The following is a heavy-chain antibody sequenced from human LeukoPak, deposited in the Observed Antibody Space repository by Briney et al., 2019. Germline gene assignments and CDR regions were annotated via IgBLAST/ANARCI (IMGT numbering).Heavy chain of an antibody. V-gene: IGHV3-23*01. CDR3: ARDGGSTVTTYDAGYFDY. D-gene: IGHD4-17*01. J-gene: IGHJ4*02. CDR2: ISGSGGST. CDR1: GFTFSSYA. Sequence: GGSLRLSCAASGFTFSSYATSWVRQAPGKGLEWVSAISGSGGSTYYADSVKGRFTISRDNSKNTLYPQMNSLRAEDTAVYYCARDGGSTVTTYDAGYFDYWGQGTLVTVSS.